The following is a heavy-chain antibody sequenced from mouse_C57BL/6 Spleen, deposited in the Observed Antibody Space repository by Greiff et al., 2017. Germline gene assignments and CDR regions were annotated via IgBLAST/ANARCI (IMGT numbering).Heavy chain of an antibody. Sequence: EVMLVESGEGLVKPGGSLKLSCAASGFTFSSYAMSWVRQTPEKRLEWVAYISSGGDYIYYADTVKGRFTISRDNARTTPYLQMSSLRSEDTALYYCTREGSMMVTFYAMDYWGQGTSVTVSS. CDR3: TREGSMMVTFYAMDY. J-gene: IGHJ4*01. V-gene: IGHV5-9-1*02. CDR2: ISSGGDYI. D-gene: IGHD2-3*01. CDR1: GFTFSSYA.